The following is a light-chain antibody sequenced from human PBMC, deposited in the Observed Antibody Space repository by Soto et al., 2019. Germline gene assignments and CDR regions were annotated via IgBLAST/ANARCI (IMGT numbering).Light chain of an antibody. CDR1: QNIHNY. CDR2: AAS. J-gene: IGKJ2*01. CDR3: QESFSPLYT. V-gene: IGKV1-39*01. Sequence: DIHLTQSPSSLSTSVGDRVTITCRASQNIHNYLNWYQQIPGKAPKLLIYAASNLRGGVPSRFSGGGSGTDFTLTISSLQPEAFATYYCQESFSPLYTFGQGTMLDI.